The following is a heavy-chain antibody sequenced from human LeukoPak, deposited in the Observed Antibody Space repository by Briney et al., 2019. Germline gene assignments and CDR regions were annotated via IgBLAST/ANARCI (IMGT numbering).Heavy chain of an antibody. CDR1: GFTFSSYG. CDR2: IWYDGSNK. J-gene: IGHJ4*02. CDR3: ARSSYSSSWYEGDY. D-gene: IGHD6-13*01. Sequence: GRSLRLSCAASGFTFSSYGMHWVRQAPGKGLEWVAVIWYDGSNKYYADSVKGRFTISRDNSKNTLYLQMNSLRAEDTAVYYCARSSYSSSWYEGDYWGQGTLVTVSS. V-gene: IGHV3-33*01.